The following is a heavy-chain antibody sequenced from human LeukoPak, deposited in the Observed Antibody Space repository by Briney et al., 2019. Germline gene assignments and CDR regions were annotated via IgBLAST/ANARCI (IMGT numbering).Heavy chain of an antibody. D-gene: IGHD3-22*01. CDR2: IYYNGSS. V-gene: IGHV4-31*03. Sequence: SETLSLTCTVSGGSISSGGYYWSGVRQHPGKGLEWIGHIYYNGSSNYNPSLQSRVNISVDTSKSQFSLQLSSVTAADTAVYYCARAPRITMIVVVIGAFDMWGQGTMVTVSS. CDR3: ARAPRITMIVVVIGAFDM. J-gene: IGHJ3*02. CDR1: GGSISSGGYY.